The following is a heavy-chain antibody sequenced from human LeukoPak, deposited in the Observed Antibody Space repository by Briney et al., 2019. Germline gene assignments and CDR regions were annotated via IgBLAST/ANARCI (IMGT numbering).Heavy chain of an antibody. J-gene: IGHJ3*02. CDR3: ARDTTRSSGSTYFDALDM. V-gene: IGHV3-20*04. D-gene: IGHD1-1*01. CDR2: INWDGTNT. Sequence: GGSLRLSCAASGFTFDDYGMSWVRQVPGKGLEWVSGINWDGTNTGYADSVKGRFTIPRDNAKNSLYLQMNSLRAEDTALYYCARDTTRSSGSTYFDALDMWGQGTMVSASS. CDR1: GFTFDDYG.